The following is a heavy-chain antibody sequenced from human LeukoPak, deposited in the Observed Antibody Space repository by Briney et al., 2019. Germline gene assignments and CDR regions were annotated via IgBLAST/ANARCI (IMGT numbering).Heavy chain of an antibody. J-gene: IGHJ3*02. CDR1: GFTFYDYA. V-gene: IGHV3-9*01. CDR3: AKADSGPIVGDAFDI. Sequence: GGSLRLSCAASGFTFYDYAMHWVRQAPGKGLEWVSGISWNSGSIGYADSVKGRFTISRDNAKNSLYLQMNSLRAEDTALYYCAKADSGPIVGDAFDIWGQGTMVTVSS. CDR2: ISWNSGSI. D-gene: IGHD3-22*01.